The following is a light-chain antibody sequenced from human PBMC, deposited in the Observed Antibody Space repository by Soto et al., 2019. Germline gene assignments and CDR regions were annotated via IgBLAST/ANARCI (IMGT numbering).Light chain of an antibody. V-gene: IGKV1-27*01. Sequence: DIQMTQSPSSLSASVGDRVTITCRASQAISNYLACYQRKPGKLPDLLISSASTLQSGAPSRFSGSGSGTRGTLTISSLQPEDFATYYCQQVKSYPRTFGGGTKVDIK. CDR3: QQVKSYPRT. CDR2: SAS. CDR1: QAISNY. J-gene: IGKJ4*01.